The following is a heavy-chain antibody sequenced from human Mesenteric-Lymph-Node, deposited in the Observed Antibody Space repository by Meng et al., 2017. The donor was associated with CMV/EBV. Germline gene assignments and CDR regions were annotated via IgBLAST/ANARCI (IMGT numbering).Heavy chain of an antibody. D-gene: IGHD3-9*01. J-gene: IGHJ4*02. CDR2: INHSGST. CDR3: ARGSSYDILTGYFDY. Sequence: QVHLTQVAAGLLSPSVALSCTVAVYVGSFSGYYWNWIRQSPEKGLEWIGEINHSGSTTYNPSFTSRIIISVDTSTNQISLNMSSVTAADTAVYYCARGSSYDILTGYFDYWGQGALVTVSS. V-gene: IGHV4-34*01. CDR1: VGSFSGYY.